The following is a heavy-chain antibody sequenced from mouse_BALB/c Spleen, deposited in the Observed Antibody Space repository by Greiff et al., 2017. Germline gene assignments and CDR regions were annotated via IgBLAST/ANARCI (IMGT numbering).Heavy chain of an antibody. CDR3: ARESPYDYDEVAWFAY. CDR1: GFSLTGYG. V-gene: IGHV2-6-7*01. Sequence: VQLQESGPGLVAPSQSLSITCTVSGFSLTGYGVNWVRQPPGKGLEWLGMIWGDGSTDYNSALKSRLSISKDNSKSQVFLKMNSLQTDDTARYYCARESPYDYDEVAWFAYWGQGTLVTVSA. CDR2: IWGDGST. J-gene: IGHJ3*01. D-gene: IGHD2-4*01.